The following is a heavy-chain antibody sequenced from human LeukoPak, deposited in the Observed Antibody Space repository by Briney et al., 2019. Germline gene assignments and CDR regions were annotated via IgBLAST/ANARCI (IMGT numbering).Heavy chain of an antibody. CDR1: GGPFSGYY. V-gene: IGHV4-34*01. CDR3: AIHCRGIATQANWFDP. D-gene: IGHD6-13*01. CDR2: INHSGST. Sequence: SETLSLTWAVYGGPFSGYYWSWIRQPPGKGLEWIGEINHSGSTNYNPSLKSRVTISVDTSKNQFSLKLSSVTPADTAVYYYAIHCRGIATQANWFDPWGQGTLVTVSS. J-gene: IGHJ5*02.